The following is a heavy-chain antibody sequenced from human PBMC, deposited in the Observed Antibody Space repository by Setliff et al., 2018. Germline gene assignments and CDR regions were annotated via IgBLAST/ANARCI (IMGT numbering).Heavy chain of an antibody. CDR3: ARKGISALSGAFDM. CDR2: SYTSGST. D-gene: IGHD1-26*01. CDR1: GGSISNYY. Sequence: SETLSLTCTVSGGSISNYYWSWIRQPAGKGLEWIGRSYTSGSTNYNPSLKSRVTMSVDTSKNQFSLKLSSVTAAATAVYYCARKGISALSGAFDMWGQGTMVTVSS. V-gene: IGHV4-4*07. J-gene: IGHJ3*02.